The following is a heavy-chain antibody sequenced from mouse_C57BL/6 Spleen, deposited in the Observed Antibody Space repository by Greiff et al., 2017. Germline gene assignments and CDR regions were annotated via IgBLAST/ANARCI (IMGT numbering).Heavy chain of an antibody. D-gene: IGHD1-1*01. CDR3: ARVVADAMDY. CDR2: INPYNGGT. V-gene: IGHV1-19*01. CDR1: GYTFTDYY. J-gene: IGHJ4*01. Sequence: EVQLQQSGPVLVKPGASVKMSCKASGYTFTDYYMNWVKQSHGKSLEWIGVINPYNGGTSSNQKFKGKATLTVDKSSSTAYMELNSLTSEDSAVYYCARVVADAMDYWGQGTSVTVSS.